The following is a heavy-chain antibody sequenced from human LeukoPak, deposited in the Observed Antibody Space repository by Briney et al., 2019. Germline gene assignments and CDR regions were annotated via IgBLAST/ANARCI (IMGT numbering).Heavy chain of an antibody. CDR1: GGSISSSSYY. CDR3: ARHASYYDFWSGYHDFDY. D-gene: IGHD3-3*01. Sequence: SETLSLTCTVSGGSISSSSYYWGWIRQPPGKGLEWIGSIYYSGSTYYNPSLKSRVTISVDTSKNQFSLKLSSVTAADTAVYYCARHASYYDFWSGYHDFDYWGQGTLVTVSS. J-gene: IGHJ4*02. CDR2: IYYSGST. V-gene: IGHV4-39*01.